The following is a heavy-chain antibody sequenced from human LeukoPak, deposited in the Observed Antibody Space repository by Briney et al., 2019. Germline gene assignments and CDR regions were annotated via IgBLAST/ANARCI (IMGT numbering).Heavy chain of an antibody. CDR1: GGSINGYF. V-gene: IGHV4-4*07. CDR3: ARSARVEPGTGYYFDS. Sequence: SETLSLTCTVSGGSINGYFWSWMRQPAGKGLEWIGRILTNGNTDYNPSLNSRVTMSMDTFRNQFSLKLRSVSAADSAVYYCARSARVEPGTGYYFDSWGRGTLVTVSS. CDR2: ILTNGNT. J-gene: IGHJ4*02. D-gene: IGHD2-15*01.